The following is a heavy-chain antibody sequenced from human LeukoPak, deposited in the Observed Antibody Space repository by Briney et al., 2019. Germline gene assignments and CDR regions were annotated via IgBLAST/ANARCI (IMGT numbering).Heavy chain of an antibody. Sequence: AGESLRLSCAASGFTFSSYAMHWVRQAPGKGLEWVSSISSSSGYIFYADSVKGRFTISRDNSKNIVYLQMDSLRVDDTALYYCARGGYQPYYYMDVWGTGTTVTVSS. CDR1: GFTFSSYA. CDR2: ISSSSGYI. J-gene: IGHJ6*03. CDR3: ARGGYQPYYYMDV. V-gene: IGHV3-21*01. D-gene: IGHD2-2*01.